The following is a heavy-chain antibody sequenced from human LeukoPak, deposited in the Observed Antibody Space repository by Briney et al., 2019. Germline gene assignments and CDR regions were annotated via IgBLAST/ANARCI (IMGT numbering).Heavy chain of an antibody. CDR1: GFTFSSYE. CDR2: ISSSDSSI. V-gene: IGHV3-48*03. J-gene: IGHJ5*02. D-gene: IGHD2-2*03. Sequence: GGSLRLSCAASGFTFSSYEMNWVRQAPGKGLEWVSYISSSDSSIYYADSVKGRFTISRDNAKNSLYLQTNSLRAEDTAVYYCARGTGYCLDPWGQGTLVTVSS. CDR3: ARGTGYCLDP.